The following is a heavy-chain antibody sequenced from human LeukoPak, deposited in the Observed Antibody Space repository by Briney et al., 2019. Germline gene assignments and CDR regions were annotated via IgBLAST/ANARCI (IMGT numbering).Heavy chain of an antibody. J-gene: IGHJ4*02. Sequence: GGSLRLSCAASGFTFSTYAMNWVRQAPGKGMEWVSSVTSGGDTYYADSVKGRFTISRDNSKNTLSLQMSSLRAEDTAIYYCATGIQLWWTFDSWGQGTLVTVSS. D-gene: IGHD5-18*01. CDR2: VTSGGDT. CDR3: ATGIQLWWTFDS. V-gene: IGHV3-23*01. CDR1: GFTFSTYA.